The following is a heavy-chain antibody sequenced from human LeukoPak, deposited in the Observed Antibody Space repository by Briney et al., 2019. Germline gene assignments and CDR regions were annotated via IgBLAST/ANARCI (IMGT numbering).Heavy chain of an antibody. J-gene: IGHJ4*02. V-gene: IGHV4-34*01. CDR1: GGSFSGYY. D-gene: IGHD3-10*01. Sequence: PSETLSLTCAVYGGSFSGYYWSWIRQPPGKGLEWIGEINHSGSTNYNPSLKSRVTISVDTSKNQFSLKLSSVTAADTAVYYCARRRHYYGSGSRIDYWGQGTLVTVSS. CDR3: ARRRHYYGSGSRIDY. CDR2: INHSGST.